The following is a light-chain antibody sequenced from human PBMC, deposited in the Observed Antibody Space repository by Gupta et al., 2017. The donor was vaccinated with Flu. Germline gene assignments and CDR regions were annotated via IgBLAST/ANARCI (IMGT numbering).Light chain of an antibody. V-gene: IGKV3-20*01. Sequence: GTLSLSPGERATLSCRASQSVRSSSLAWYQQKPGQAPRLLIYAASSRATGIPDRFSGSGSGTDFTLTISRLEPEDFAVYYCQQDGSSLWMFGQGTKVEIK. CDR2: AAS. J-gene: IGKJ1*01. CDR3: QQDGSSLWM. CDR1: QSVRSSS.